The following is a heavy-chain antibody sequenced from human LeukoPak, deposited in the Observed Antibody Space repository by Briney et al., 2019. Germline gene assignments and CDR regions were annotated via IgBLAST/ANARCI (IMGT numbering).Heavy chain of an antibody. CDR2: IIPIFGTA. V-gene: IGHV1-69*13. Sequence: ASVKVSCTASGGTFSSYAISWVRQAPGQGLEWMGGIIPIFGTANYAQKFQGRVTITADESTSTAYMELSSLRSEDTAVYYCARGSPGIVGATFDYWGQGTLVTVPS. D-gene: IGHD1-26*01. CDR1: GGTFSSYA. J-gene: IGHJ4*02. CDR3: ARGSPGIVGATFDY.